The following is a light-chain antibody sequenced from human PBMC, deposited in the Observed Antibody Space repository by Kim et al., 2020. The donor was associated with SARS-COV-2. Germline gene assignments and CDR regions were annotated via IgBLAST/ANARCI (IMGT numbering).Light chain of an antibody. Sequence: CPGERATRSCRASQSVSSSYLDWYQEELGRAPRVLIYAASKRSTDNPDRFSGSGSGADFTLTISRLEPEDFAVYYWQQYDSSPLTFGGGTKVDIK. CDR1: QSVSSSY. V-gene: IGKV3-20*01. J-gene: IGKJ4*01. CDR3: QQYDSSPLT. CDR2: AAS.